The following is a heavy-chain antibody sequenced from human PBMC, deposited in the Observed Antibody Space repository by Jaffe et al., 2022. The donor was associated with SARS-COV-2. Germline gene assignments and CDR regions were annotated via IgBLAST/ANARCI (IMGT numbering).Heavy chain of an antibody. CDR1: GFTFSNYA. Sequence: EVQLLESGGGLEQPGGSLRLSCAASGFTFSNYAMSWVRQAPGKGLEWVSGIRGTGGSTNYADSVRGRFTISRDNSKNTLFLQMNSLRAEDTAVYYCARGAGGFYYQFDYWGQGTLVTVSS. CDR3: ARGAGGFYYQFDY. J-gene: IGHJ4*02. CDR2: IRGTGGST. V-gene: IGHV3-23*01. D-gene: IGHD3-22*01.